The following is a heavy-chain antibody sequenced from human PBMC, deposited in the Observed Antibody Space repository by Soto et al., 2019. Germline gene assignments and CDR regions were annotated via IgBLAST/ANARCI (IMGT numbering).Heavy chain of an antibody. D-gene: IGHD2-21*01. J-gene: IGHJ4*02. CDR3: ARLDAYCGGDCYPFDY. CDR2: IYPGDSDT. CDR1: GYSFTSYW. V-gene: IGHV5-51*01. Sequence: PGESLNISCKGSGYSFTSYWIGWVRQMPGKGLEWMGIIYPGDSDTRYSPSFQGQVTISADKSISTAYLQWSSLKASDTAMYYCARLDAYCGGDCYPFDYWGQGTLVTVSS.